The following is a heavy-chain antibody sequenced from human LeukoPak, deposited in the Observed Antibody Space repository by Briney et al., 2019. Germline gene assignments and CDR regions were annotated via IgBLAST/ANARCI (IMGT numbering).Heavy chain of an antibody. D-gene: IGHD6-19*01. J-gene: IGHJ4*02. CDR3: ARDPGVRWLVGFDY. CDR1: GFTFSNYG. CDR2: IWYDGSNK. V-gene: IGHV3-33*01. Sequence: PGGSLRLSCAASGFTFSNYGMHWVRQAPGKGLEWVAVIWYDGSNKYYADSVKGRFTISRDNSKNTLYLQMDSLRAEDTAVYYCARDPGVRWLVGFDYWGQGTLVTVSS.